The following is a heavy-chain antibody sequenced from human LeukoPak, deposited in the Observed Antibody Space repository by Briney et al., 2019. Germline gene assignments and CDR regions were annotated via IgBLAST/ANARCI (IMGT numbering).Heavy chain of an antibody. CDR2: IYTSGTT. J-gene: IGHJ4*02. V-gene: IGHV4-61*02. CDR3: ARGYSYDV. Sequence: SQTLSLTCTVSGGSISSGSYYWSWIRQPVGKGLEWIGRIYTSGTTNYNPYLKSRVTISLDTSKSQVSLKLSSVTAADPAVYYCARGYSYDVWGQGTLVTVSS. D-gene: IGHD5-18*01. CDR1: GGSISSGSYY.